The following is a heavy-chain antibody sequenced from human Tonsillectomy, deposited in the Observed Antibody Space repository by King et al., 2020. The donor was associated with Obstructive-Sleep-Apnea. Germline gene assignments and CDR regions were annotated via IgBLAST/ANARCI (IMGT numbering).Heavy chain of an antibody. CDR1: GYTFTSYD. CDR2: RNPNRGNT. D-gene: IGHD6-19*01. CDR3: ARGTKWLDIDY. V-gene: IGHV1-8*01. J-gene: IGHJ4*02. Sequence: LQLVQSGAEVKKPGASVKVSCKASGYTFTSYDINWVRQATGQGLEWLGWRNPNRGNTDYAQKFQGRVTMTRNTSISTAYMELSSLTPEDTAVYYCARGTKWLDIDYWGQGTLVTVSS.